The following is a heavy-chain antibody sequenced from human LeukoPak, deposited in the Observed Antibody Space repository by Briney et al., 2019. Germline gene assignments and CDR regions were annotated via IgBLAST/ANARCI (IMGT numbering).Heavy chain of an antibody. Sequence: PSETLCLTCAVYGGSFSGYYWSWIRQPPGKGLEWIGQINHSGSANYNPSLKSRVTISVDTSKSQFSLKPSSVTAADTAVYYCARPQGYDILTGYPRSLWYFDYWGQGTLVTVSS. D-gene: IGHD3-9*01. J-gene: IGHJ4*02. CDR1: GGSFSGYY. CDR2: INHSGSA. V-gene: IGHV4-34*01. CDR3: ARPQGYDILTGYPRSLWYFDY.